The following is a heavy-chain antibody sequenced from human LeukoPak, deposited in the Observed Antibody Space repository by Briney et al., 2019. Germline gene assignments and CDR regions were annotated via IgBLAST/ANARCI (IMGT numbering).Heavy chain of an antibody. J-gene: IGHJ6*02. CDR3: ARHLRSATGSYYWSDS. D-gene: IGHD1-26*01. CDR1: GGSISSYY. Sequence: PSETLSLTCTVSGGSISSYYWSWIRQPPGKGLEWIGYIYYSGSTNYNPSLKSRVTISVDTSKNQFSLKLSSVTAADAAVYYCARHLRSATGSYYWSDSWGQGTTVTVSS. V-gene: IGHV4-59*08. CDR2: IYYSGST.